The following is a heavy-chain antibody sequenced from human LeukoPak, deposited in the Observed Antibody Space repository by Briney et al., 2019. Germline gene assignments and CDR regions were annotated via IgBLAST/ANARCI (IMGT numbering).Heavy chain of an antibody. D-gene: IGHD1-1*01. CDR2: INPSDGST. CDR3: AIGGTGTTSFDY. V-gene: IGHV1-46*01. J-gene: IGHJ4*02. Sequence: SVKVSCKASGYTFPNYYMHWVRQAPAQGLAWMGIINPSDGSTRYAQKLQGRVTMTRDTSTSTVYMELTSLRSEDTAVYYCAIGGTGTTSFDYWGQGTLVTVSS. CDR1: GYTFPNYY.